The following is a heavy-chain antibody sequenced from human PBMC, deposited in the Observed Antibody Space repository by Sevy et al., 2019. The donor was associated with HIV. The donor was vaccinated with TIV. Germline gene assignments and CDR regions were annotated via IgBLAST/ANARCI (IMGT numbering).Heavy chain of an antibody. V-gene: IGHV1-18*01. CDR3: ARATRDGYNPRPFDY. CDR1: GFSFIDYG. Sequence: ASVKVCCKCSGFSFIDYGFSWVRQAPGQGLEWMAWISVYNGNTNYAQKFQGRVAVTVDSTTKTAYMELKSLRSDDTAVYYCARATRDGYNPRPFDYWGQGTLVTVSS. D-gene: IGHD5-12*01. J-gene: IGHJ4*02. CDR2: ISVYNGNT.